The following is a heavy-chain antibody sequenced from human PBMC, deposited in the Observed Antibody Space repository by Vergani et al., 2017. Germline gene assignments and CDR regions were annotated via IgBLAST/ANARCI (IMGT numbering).Heavy chain of an antibody. CDR3: ARTSSISGSYYNGEWDY. V-gene: IGHV1-46*03. CDR1: GYTFTSYS. J-gene: IGHJ4*02. Sequence: QVQLVQSGAEVKKPGASVKVSCKASGYTFTSYSFNWVRQAPGQGLEWMGIITPGGSTDYGPKFQGRATMTRDTSTRTVYMDLTGLRSDDTAMYYCARTSSISGSYYNGEWDYWGQGTLVVVSS. D-gene: IGHD3-10*01. CDR2: ITPGGST.